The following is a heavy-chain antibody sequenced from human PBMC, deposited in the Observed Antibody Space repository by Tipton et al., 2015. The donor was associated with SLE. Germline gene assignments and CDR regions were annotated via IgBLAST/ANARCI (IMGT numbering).Heavy chain of an antibody. V-gene: IGHV3-53*01. CDR2: IYSPGST. Sequence: GSLRLSCVASGFTFNSYAMSWVRQAPGEGLELVSVIYSPGSTYYADSVKGRFTSSRDNSKNTLYLQINSLRAEDTAVYYCASGDDDYGDGGFDYWGQGTLVTVSS. D-gene: IGHD4-17*01. CDR1: GFTFNSYA. J-gene: IGHJ4*02. CDR3: ASGDDDYGDGGFDY.